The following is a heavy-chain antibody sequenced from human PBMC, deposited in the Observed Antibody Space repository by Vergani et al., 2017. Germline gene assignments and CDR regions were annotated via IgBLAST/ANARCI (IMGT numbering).Heavy chain of an antibody. Sequence: QVQLVESGGGLVKPGGSLRLSCAASGFTFSDYYMSWIRQAPGKGLEWVSYISSSGSTIYYADSVKGRFTISRVNAKNSLYLQMNSLRAEDTAVYYCARAEVIYDILTGYYIGPPGYWGQGTLVTVSS. D-gene: IGHD3-9*01. V-gene: IGHV3-11*04. CDR2: ISSSGSTI. CDR1: GFTFSDYY. J-gene: IGHJ4*02. CDR3: ARAEVIYDILTGYYIGPPGY.